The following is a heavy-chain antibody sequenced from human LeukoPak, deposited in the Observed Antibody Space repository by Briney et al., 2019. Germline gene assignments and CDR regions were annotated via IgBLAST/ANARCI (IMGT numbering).Heavy chain of an antibody. V-gene: IGHV1-2*02. CDR2: INPNSGGT. Sequence: GASVNVSCKASGYTFTDYYMHWVRQAPGQGLEWMGWINPNSGGTNYAQKFQGRVTMTRDTSISTAYMELSRLRSDDTAVYYCARGSNYYDSRGDAFDIWGQGTMVTVSS. CDR1: GYTFTDYY. CDR3: ARGSNYYDSRGDAFDI. D-gene: IGHD3-22*01. J-gene: IGHJ3*02.